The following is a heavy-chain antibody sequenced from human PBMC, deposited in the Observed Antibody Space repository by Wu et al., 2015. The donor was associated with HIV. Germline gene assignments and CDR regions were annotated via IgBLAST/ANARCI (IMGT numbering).Heavy chain of an antibody. Sequence: QVQLVQSGAEVKKPGSSLKVSCKASGDTFSRYVINWVRQAPGQGLEWMGRFIPIIGTTNYAQKFQGRVTITADESTSTAYMEVSRLRSEDTAVYYCARGRGIYCSGGQCNPEAYYALDVVGPRDHGHRLL. CDR1: GDTFSRYV. V-gene: IGHV1-69*11. CDR3: ARGRGIYCSGGQCNPEAYYALDV. CDR2: FIPIIGTT. D-gene: IGHD2-15*01. J-gene: IGHJ6*02.